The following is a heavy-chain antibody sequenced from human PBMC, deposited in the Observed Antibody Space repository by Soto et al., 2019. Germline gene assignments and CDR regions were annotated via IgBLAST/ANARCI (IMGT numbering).Heavy chain of an antibody. CDR3: ARELNTDPTAYYSFAY. V-gene: IGHV1-18*01. D-gene: IGHD3-9*01. Sequence: ASVKVSCKTSGSTFTAYGLAWLRQAPGQRPEWLGWVGTANANTNYAEKFQGRVTMTSDRSTTTTYMELRSLRSDDTAVYYCARELNTDPTAYYSFAYWGQGTLVTVSS. CDR1: GSTFTAYG. CDR2: VGTANANT. J-gene: IGHJ4*02.